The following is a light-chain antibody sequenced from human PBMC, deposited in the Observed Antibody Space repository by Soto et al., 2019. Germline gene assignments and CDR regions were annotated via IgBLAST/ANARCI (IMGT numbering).Light chain of an antibody. V-gene: IGKV1-9*01. J-gene: IGKJ3*01. CDR3: QQLNTFPPFFT. CDR2: GAS. CDR1: QGIRSY. Sequence: DIQLTQSPSFLSASVGDRVTITCRASQGIRSYLAWYRQRPGKAPELLIYGASTLRPGGASRFSGSGSGTEFTLTISSLHPEDFATYFCQQLNTFPPFFTFGPGTKVDIK.